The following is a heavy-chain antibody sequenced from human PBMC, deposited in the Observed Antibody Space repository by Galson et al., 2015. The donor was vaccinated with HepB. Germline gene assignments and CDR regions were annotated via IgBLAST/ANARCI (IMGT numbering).Heavy chain of an antibody. CDR1: GFSISDYY. D-gene: IGHD1-26*01. J-gene: IGHJ6*03. CDR3: ARDRGKVGTNRGFYLDV. CDR2: ITNRDDTI. Sequence: SLRLSCAASGFSISDYYMSWIRQAPGEGLEWISYITNRDDTIYYADSVKGRFTISRDNAKNSLYLQINSLRAEDTALYYCARDRGKVGTNRGFYLDVWGRGTTVIVSS. V-gene: IGHV3-11*01.